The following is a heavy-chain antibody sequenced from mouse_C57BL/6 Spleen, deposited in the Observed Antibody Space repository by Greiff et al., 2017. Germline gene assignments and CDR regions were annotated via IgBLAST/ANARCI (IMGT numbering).Heavy chain of an antibody. CDR2: IWWYGST. D-gene: IGHD1-1*01. Sequence: QVQLQESGPGLVAPSQSLSITCTVSGFSFTSHGVSRVRQPPGKGLEWLGVIWWYGSTTYHSALIPRLSISKDNSKSQVFLKLNSLQTDDTATYYCVYGSWCAYGGQGTLVTVSA. J-gene: IGHJ3*01. CDR3: VYGSWCAY. V-gene: IGHV2-3*01. CDR1: GFSFTSHG.